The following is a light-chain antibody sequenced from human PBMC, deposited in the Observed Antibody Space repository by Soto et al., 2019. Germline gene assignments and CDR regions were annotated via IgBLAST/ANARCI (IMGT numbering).Light chain of an antibody. J-gene: IGLJ2*01. CDR2: DVS. CDR1: SGDVDTYNY. Sequence: QSALTQPASVSGSPGQSITISCTGTSGDVDTYNYVSWYQQYPGKAPKLMIHDVSNRPSGVSNRFSGSKSGNTASLTISGLQAEDEADYYCSSYTSSNTLGVFGGGTKLTVL. CDR3: SSYTSSNTLGV. V-gene: IGLV2-14*01.